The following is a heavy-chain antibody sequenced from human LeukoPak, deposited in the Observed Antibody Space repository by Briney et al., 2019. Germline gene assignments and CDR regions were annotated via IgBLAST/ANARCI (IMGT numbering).Heavy chain of an antibody. J-gene: IGHJ3*02. CDR2: IYYSGST. D-gene: IGHD2-15*01. V-gene: IGHV4-59*08. CDR3: ARHLLGGGLDAFDI. CDR1: GGSISSYY. Sequence: PSETLSLTCTVSGGSISSYYWSWIRQPPGKGLEWIGYIYYSGSTNYNPSLKSRVTISVDTSKNQFSLKLSSVTAADTAVYYCARHLLGGGLDAFDIWGQGTMVTVSP.